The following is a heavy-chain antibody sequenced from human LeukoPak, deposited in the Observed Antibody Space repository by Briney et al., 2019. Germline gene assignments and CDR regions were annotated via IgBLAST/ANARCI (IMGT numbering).Heavy chain of an antibody. CDR2: IIPIFGTA. Sequence: SVKVSCKASGGTFSSYAISWARQAPGQGLEWMGGIIPIFGTANYAQKFQGRVTITTDESTSTAYMELSSLRSEDTAVYYCARGPPIAAAYWFDPWGQGTLVTVSS. CDR3: ARGPPIAAAYWFDP. V-gene: IGHV1-69*05. CDR1: GGTFSSYA. D-gene: IGHD6-13*01. J-gene: IGHJ5*02.